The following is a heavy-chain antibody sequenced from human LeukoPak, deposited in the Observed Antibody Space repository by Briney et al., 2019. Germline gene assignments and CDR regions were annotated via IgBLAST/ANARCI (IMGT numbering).Heavy chain of an antibody. CDR3: ARRSPWSSSWYVDY. Sequence: GESLKISCKGSGYTFTNYRIGWVRQMPGKGLEWMGIIYPGDSDTRYSPSFQGQVTISADKSISTAYLQWSSLKASDTAMYYCARRSPWSSSWYVDYWGQGTLVTVSS. CDR1: GYTFTNYR. D-gene: IGHD6-13*01. J-gene: IGHJ4*02. V-gene: IGHV5-51*01. CDR2: IYPGDSDT.